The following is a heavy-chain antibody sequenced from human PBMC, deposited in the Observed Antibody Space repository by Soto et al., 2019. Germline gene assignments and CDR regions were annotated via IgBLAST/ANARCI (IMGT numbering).Heavy chain of an antibody. CDR3: ASTEVATGFDY. Sequence: QVQLVQSGAEVKKPGSSVKVSCKASGGTFSSYTISWVRQAPGQGLEWMGRIIPILGIANYAQKFQGRVTITADKATSTAYMELSSLRSEDTAVYYCASTEVATGFDYWGQGTLVTVSS. CDR2: IIPILGIA. J-gene: IGHJ4*02. D-gene: IGHD5-12*01. CDR1: GGTFSSYT. V-gene: IGHV1-69*02.